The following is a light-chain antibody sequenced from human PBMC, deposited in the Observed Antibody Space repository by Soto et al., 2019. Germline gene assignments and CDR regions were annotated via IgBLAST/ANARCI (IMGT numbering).Light chain of an antibody. Sequence: QSALTQPASVSGSPGQSITISCTGTNDDVGYYDYVSWYQQHPGKAPKVIIYEVGHRPSGVSNRFSGSKSGNTASLTISGLQAEDEADYYCSSYTSSSDPFVFGTGTKLTVL. J-gene: IGLJ1*01. CDR1: NDDVGYYDY. CDR3: SSYTSSSDPFV. CDR2: EVG. V-gene: IGLV2-14*01.